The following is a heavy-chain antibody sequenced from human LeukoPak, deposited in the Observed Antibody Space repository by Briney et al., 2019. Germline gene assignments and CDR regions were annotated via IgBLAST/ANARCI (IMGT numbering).Heavy chain of an antibody. CDR2: IYTSGST. CDR3: AREGYGANNWFDP. CDR1: GRSISSYY. V-gene: IGHV4-4*07. Sequence: SDTLSLTCTVSGRSISSYYWSWIPQPAGKGLEWIGRIYTSGSTNYNPSLKSRVTMSVDTSKNQFSLKLSSGTAADTVVYYCAREGYGANNWFDPWGQGTLVSVSS. D-gene: IGHD5-12*01. J-gene: IGHJ5*02.